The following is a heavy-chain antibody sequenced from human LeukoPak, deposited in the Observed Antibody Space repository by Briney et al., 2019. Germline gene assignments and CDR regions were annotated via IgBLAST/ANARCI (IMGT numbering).Heavy chain of an antibody. CDR3: ATDRVYFDWLPSGGGFDP. J-gene: IGHJ5*02. Sequence: GASVKVSCKVSGYTPTELSMHWVRQAPGKGLEWMGGFDPEDGETIYAQKFQGRVTMTEDTSTDTAYMELSSLRSEDTAVYYCATDRVYFDWLPSGGGFDPWGQGTLVTVSS. CDR2: FDPEDGET. V-gene: IGHV1-24*01. CDR1: GYTPTELS. D-gene: IGHD3-9*01.